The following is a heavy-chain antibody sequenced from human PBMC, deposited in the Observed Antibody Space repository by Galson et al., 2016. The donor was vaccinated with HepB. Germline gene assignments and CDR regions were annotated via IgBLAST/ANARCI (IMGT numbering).Heavy chain of an antibody. CDR3: ATFSFAELFPFHY. J-gene: IGHJ4*02. Sequence: QSGAEVKKPGESLKISCRGSGNSLANYWIGWVRQMPGKGLEWMGIINLGESDTRYSPSFQGLVTISADKSISTAYLQWSSLKASDTAMYCCATFSFAELFPFHYWGQGTLVTVSS. D-gene: IGHD3-10*01. CDR2: INLGESDT. V-gene: IGHV5-51*01. CDR1: GNSLANYW.